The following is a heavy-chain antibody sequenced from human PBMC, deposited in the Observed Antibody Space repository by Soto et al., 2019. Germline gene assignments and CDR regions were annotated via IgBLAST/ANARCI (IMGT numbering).Heavy chain of an antibody. D-gene: IGHD4-17*01. J-gene: IGHJ3*02. Sequence: QVQLVQSGAEVKKPGSSVKVSCKASGGTFSTSSINWLRQAPGHRPAWMGNILPIFGTADYAQKFQDRVTITADKSTDTAYMELRSLFAEDTAVYYCARGHEYGGNSDAFDIWVEGTVVTVSS. CDR3: ARGHEYGGNSDAFDI. CDR1: GGTFSTSS. CDR2: ILPIFGTA. V-gene: IGHV1-69*14.